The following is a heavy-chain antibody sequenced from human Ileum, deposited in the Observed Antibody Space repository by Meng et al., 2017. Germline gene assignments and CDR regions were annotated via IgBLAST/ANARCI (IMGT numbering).Heavy chain of an antibody. CDR1: GFTFSNYG. D-gene: IGHD3-16*01. Sequence: QVQPVGAGGGVVQPGKSLRLSCAASGFTFSNYGMHWVRQAPGKGLEWVAVVWYDGSNKYYADSVKGRFTISRDNSKNTLYLQMNSLRAEDTAVYYCARDEGGLYFDYWGQGTLVTVSS. CDR2: VWYDGSNK. CDR3: ARDEGGLYFDY. J-gene: IGHJ4*02. V-gene: IGHV3-33*01.